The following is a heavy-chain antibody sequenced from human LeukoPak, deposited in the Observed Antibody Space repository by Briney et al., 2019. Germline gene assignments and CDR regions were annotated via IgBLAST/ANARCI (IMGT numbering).Heavy chain of an antibody. V-gene: IGHV3-30*02. CDR1: GFTFSSYG. D-gene: IGHD4/OR15-4a*01. CDR3: ARRAGAYSHPYDY. J-gene: IGHJ4*02. CDR2: IRYDGSNK. Sequence: PGGSLRLSCAASGFTFSSYGMHWVRQAPGKGLEWVAFIRYDGSNKYYADSVKGRVTISRDNSKHTLYLQMNSLRAEDTAVYYCARRAGAYSHPYDYWGQGTLVTVSS.